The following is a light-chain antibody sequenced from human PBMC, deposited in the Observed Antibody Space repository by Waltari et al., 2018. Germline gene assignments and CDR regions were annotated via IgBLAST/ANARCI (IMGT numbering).Light chain of an antibody. Sequence: QAALTQPRSVSGSPGQSVTISCTGTNSDIGGYNYVSWYQQHPGTVPRLMIFEVTKRPSGVSDRFSGSKSGNTASLTISRLQPEDEADYYCSSYAGSNTLLFAGGTRLTVL. CDR3: SSYAGSNTLL. CDR1: NSDIGGYNY. J-gene: IGLJ2*01. CDR2: EVT. V-gene: IGLV2-11*01.